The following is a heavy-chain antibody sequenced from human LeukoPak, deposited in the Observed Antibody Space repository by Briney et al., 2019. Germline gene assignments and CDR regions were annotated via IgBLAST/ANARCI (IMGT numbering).Heavy chain of an antibody. J-gene: IGHJ4*02. CDR1: GFTFSDYY. CDR2: ISSSGITM. D-gene: IGHD5-12*01. Sequence: PGGSLRLSCAASGFTFSDYYMSWIRQAPGKGLEWVSYISSSGITMNYADSVKGRFTISRDNAKNSLHLQMNSLRAEDTAVYYCARGWWSGYDAKLDYWGQGALVTVSS. V-gene: IGHV3-11*04. CDR3: ARGWWSGYDAKLDY.